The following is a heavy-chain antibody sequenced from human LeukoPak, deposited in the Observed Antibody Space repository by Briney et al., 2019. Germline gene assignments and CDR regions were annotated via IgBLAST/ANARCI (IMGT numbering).Heavy chain of an antibody. V-gene: IGHV4-39*07. CDR1: GGSISSGTYY. D-gene: IGHD3-3*01. J-gene: IGHJ3*02. CDR3: ARVASVLRFLEWLSQPNAFDI. CDR2: INHSGST. Sequence: SETLSLTCTVSGGSISSGTYYWAWIRQPPGKGLEWIGEINHSGSTNYNQSLKSRVTISVDTSKNQFSLKLSSVTAADTAVYYCARVASVLRFLEWLSQPNAFDIWGQGTMVTVSS.